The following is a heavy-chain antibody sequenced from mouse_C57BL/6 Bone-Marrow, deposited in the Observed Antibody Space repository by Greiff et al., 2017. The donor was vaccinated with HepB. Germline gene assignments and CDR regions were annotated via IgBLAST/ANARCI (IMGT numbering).Heavy chain of an antibody. CDR3: ARRFNGGYAKDY. V-gene: IGHV1-81*01. CDR2: IYPRSGNT. Sequence: VKLQESGAELARPGASVKLSCKASGYTFTSYGIRWVKQRTGQGLEWIGEIYPRSGNTYYSEKFKGKATLTADKSSSAAYMELRSLTSEDSAVYFCARRFNGGYAKDYWGKGTSVTVSS. CDR1: GYTFTSYG. J-gene: IGHJ4*01.